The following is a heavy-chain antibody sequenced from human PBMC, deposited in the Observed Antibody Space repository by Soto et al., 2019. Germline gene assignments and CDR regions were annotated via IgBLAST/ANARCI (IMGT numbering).Heavy chain of an antibody. CDR2: INHSGST. V-gene: IGHV4-34*01. Sequence: SETLSLTCAVYGGSFSGYYWSWIRQPPGKGLEWIGEINHSGSTNYNPSLKSRVTISVDTSKNQFSLKLSSVTAADTAVYYCARKRLRKYYFDYWGQGTLVTVSS. CDR3: ARKRLRKYYFDY. D-gene: IGHD5-12*01. J-gene: IGHJ4*02. CDR1: GGSFSGYY.